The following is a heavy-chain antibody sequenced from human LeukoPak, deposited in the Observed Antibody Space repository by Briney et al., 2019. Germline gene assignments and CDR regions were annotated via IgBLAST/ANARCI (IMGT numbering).Heavy chain of an antibody. J-gene: IGHJ6*02. CDR1: GFTFSSYA. V-gene: IGHV3-64*03. D-gene: IGHD3-9*01. CDR3: AKGTVLRYFDWSPIAPNYYYGMDV. Sequence: GGSLRLSCSASGFTFSSYAMHWVRQAPGKGLEYVSAISSNGRTTYYADSLKGRFTISRDNSKNTLYLQMSSLRAEDTAVYYCAKGTVLRYFDWSPIAPNYYYGMDVWGQGTTVTVSS. CDR2: ISSNGRTT.